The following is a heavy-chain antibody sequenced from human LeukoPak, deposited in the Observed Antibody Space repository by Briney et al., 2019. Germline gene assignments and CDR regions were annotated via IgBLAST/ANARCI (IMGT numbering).Heavy chain of an antibody. CDR1: GYSFINYW. D-gene: IGHD3-22*01. CDR3: ARHIVVGGYYYYMDV. CDR2: IYPDDSDT. J-gene: IGHJ6*03. Sequence: GESLKISCKGSGYSFINYWIGWVRQMPGKGLEWMGIIYPDDSDTRYSPSFQGQVTISADKSISTAYLQWSSLKASDTAMYYCARHIVVGGYYYYMDVWGKGTTVTVSS. V-gene: IGHV5-51*01.